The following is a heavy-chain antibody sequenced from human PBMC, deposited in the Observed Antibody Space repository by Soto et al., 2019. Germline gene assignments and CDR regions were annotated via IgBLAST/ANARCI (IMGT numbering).Heavy chain of an antibody. J-gene: IGHJ6*02. CDR2: TFSGGHT. CDR3: VREKVVLEDSGYDYNGMDV. D-gene: IGHD2-15*01. V-gene: IGHV3-53*01. Sequence: ELQLVESGGGLIQPGGSLRLSCAASGLNVTKNFMTWVRQPPGKGLEWVSVTFSGGHTDYADSVKGRFTIFRDNSKNTVFLQMNSLSAEDTAMYYCVREKVVLEDSGYDYNGMDVWGQGTAVTVSS. CDR1: GLNVTKNF.